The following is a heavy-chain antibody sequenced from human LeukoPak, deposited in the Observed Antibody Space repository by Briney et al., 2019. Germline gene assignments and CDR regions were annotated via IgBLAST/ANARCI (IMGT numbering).Heavy chain of an antibody. Sequence: ASVKVSCKASGYTSAGFYMHWVRQAPGQGLEWMGWINPNSGGTNYAQKFQGRVTMTRDTSISTAYMELSRLRSDDTAVYYCARGGYVSWGYFDYWGQGTLVTVSS. V-gene: IGHV1-2*02. CDR2: INPNSGGT. J-gene: IGHJ4*02. D-gene: IGHD5-12*01. CDR1: GYTSAGFY. CDR3: ARGGYVSWGYFDY.